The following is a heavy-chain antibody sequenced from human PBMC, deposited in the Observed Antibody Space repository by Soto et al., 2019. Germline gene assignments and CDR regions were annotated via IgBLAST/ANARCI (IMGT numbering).Heavy chain of an antibody. CDR3: EKDADGYSYGYGGGASWFDP. CDR1: GFTFSSYA. Sequence: GGSLRLSCAASGFTFSSYAMSWVRQAPGKGLEWVSAISGSGGSTYYADSVKGRFTISRDNSKNTLYLQMNSLRAEDTAVYYCEKDADGYSYGYGGGASWFDPWGQGTLVTVSS. CDR2: ISGSGGST. J-gene: IGHJ5*02. V-gene: IGHV3-23*01. D-gene: IGHD5-18*01.